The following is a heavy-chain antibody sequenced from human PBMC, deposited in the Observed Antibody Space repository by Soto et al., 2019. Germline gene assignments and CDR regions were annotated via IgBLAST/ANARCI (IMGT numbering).Heavy chain of an antibody. CDR3: GRHLEYCSGGRCYAVYDY. CDR1: GFTVSSNY. CDR2: IYSGGST. V-gene: IGHV3-66*04. Sequence: GGSLRLSCAASGFTVSSNYMSWVRQAPGKGLEWVSVIYSGGSTYYADSVKGRFTISRDNSKNTLYLQMNSLRAEDTAVYYCGRHLEYCSGGRCYAVYDYWGQGTLVTVSS. J-gene: IGHJ4*02. D-gene: IGHD2-15*01.